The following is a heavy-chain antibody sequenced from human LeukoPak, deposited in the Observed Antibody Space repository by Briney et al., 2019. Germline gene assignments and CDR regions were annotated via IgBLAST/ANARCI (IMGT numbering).Heavy chain of an antibody. Sequence: SETLSLTCAVYGGSFSGNYWSWIRQPPGKGLEWIGEINHSGSTNYNPSLKSRVTISVDTSKNQFSLKLSSVTAADTAVYYCARGGNSWYSDYWGQGTLVAVSS. CDR3: ARGGNSWYSDY. CDR2: INHSGST. V-gene: IGHV4-34*01. J-gene: IGHJ4*02. CDR1: GGSFSGNY. D-gene: IGHD6-13*01.